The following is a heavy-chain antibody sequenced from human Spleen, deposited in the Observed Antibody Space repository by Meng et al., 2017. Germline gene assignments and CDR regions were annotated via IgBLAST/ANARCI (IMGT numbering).Heavy chain of an antibody. CDR2: INPNSGGT. V-gene: IGHV1-2*02. D-gene: IGHD1-14*01. Sequence: ASVKVSCKASGYTFTGYYMHWVRQAPGQGLEWMGWINPNSGGTNYAQKFQGRVTMTRDTSISTAYMEVDRLRSDDTAVYYCARIGGSSGPEPRFDYWGQGTLVTVSS. CDR1: GYTFTGYY. J-gene: IGHJ4*02. CDR3: ARIGGSSGPEPRFDY.